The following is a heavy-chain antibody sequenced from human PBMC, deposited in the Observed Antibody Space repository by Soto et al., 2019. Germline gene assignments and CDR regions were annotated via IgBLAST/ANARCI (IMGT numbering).Heavy chain of an antibody. D-gene: IGHD3-22*01. J-gene: IGHJ4*02. Sequence: GESLKISCKGSGYTFTNYWIGWVRQMPGKGLEWMGIIYPGDSDTRYSPSFQGQVTISADKSISTAHLQWSSVKASDTAMYYCARISANSGYFWGQGTLVTVSS. CDR1: GYTFTNYW. V-gene: IGHV5-51*01. CDR3: ARISANSGYF. CDR2: IYPGDSDT.